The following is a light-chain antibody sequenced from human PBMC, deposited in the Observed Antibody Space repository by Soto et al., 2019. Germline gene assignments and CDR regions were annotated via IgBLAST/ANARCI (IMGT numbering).Light chain of an antibody. V-gene: IGLV2-14*01. Sequence: QSALTQPASVSGSPGQSITISCTGTSSDVGGYNYVSWYQQHPGKAPKLMIYDVSNRPSGVSNRFSGSKSGNTASLTISGLQSEDEAYYYCSSYTNSSPLVVFGGGTKVTVL. CDR1: SSDVGGYNY. CDR3: SSYTNSSPLVV. CDR2: DVS. J-gene: IGLJ2*01.